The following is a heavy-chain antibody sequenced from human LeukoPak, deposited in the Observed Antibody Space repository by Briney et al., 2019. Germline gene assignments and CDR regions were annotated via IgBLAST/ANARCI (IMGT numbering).Heavy chain of an antibody. V-gene: IGHV3-74*01. Sequence: GGSLRLSCAASGFTLSPSWMNWVRQAPGKGLVWVSRITSDGRNTVYADSVKGRFTISRDNARNTVYLQMTSLRAEDTAVYYCAREGVVDPGAFDIWGQGTMVTVSS. J-gene: IGHJ3*02. CDR3: AREGVVDPGAFDI. D-gene: IGHD2-2*01. CDR1: GFTLSPSW. CDR2: ITSDGRNT.